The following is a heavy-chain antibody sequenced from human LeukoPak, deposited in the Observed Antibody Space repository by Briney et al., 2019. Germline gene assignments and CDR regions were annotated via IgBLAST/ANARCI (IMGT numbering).Heavy chain of an antibody. CDR2: INPNSGGT. Sequence: GASVKVSCKASGYTFTSYAIHWVRQAPGQGLEWMGWINPNSGGTNYAQKFQGWVTMTRDTSISTAYMELSRLRSDDTAVYYCARDAAGSIAVAGAIDYWGQGTLVTVSS. CDR1: GYTFTSYA. V-gene: IGHV1-2*04. CDR3: ARDAAGSIAVAGAIDY. J-gene: IGHJ4*02. D-gene: IGHD6-19*01.